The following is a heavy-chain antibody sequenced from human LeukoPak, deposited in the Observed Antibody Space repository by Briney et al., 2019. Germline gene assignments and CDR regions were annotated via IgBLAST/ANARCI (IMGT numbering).Heavy chain of an antibody. D-gene: IGHD6-6*01. CDR2: IIPILGIA. J-gene: IGHJ4*02. Sequence: ASVKVSCKASGYTFTGYYMHWVRQAPGQGLEWMGRIIPILGIANYAQKFQGRVTITADKSTSTAYMELSSLRSEDTAVYYCAGVSGIAARRGGNFCYWGQGTLVTVSS. CDR1: GYTFTGYY. CDR3: AGVSGIAARRGGNFCY. V-gene: IGHV1-69*02.